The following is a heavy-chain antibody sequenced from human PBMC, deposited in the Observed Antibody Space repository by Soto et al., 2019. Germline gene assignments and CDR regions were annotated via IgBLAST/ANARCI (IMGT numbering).Heavy chain of an antibody. CDR3: AKGHYYDSYVMDV. CDR1: DYTFTNYP. D-gene: IGHD3-22*01. J-gene: IGHJ6*02. V-gene: IGHV1-18*01. Sequence: VKLVQPGAEVRKPGASVKVSCKASDYTFTNYPISWVRQAPGQGLEWMGWISTYNADTDYAPNLQGRVTMTADTSTGTAYMELRSLRSDDTAVYYCAKGHYYDSYVMDVWGQGTTVTVSS. CDR2: ISTYNADT.